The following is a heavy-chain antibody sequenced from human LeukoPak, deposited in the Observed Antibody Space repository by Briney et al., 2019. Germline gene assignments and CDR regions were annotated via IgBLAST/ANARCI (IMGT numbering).Heavy chain of an antibody. CDR2: ISSSSSYI. CDR1: GFTFSSYS. J-gene: IGHJ4*02. CDR3: TRDQTPYY. Sequence: GGSLRHSCAASGFTFSSYSMNWVRQAPGKGLEWVSSISSSSSYIYYADSVKGRFTISRDNAKNSLYLQMNSLKTEDTAVYYCTRDQTPYYWGQGTLVTVSS. V-gene: IGHV3-21*03.